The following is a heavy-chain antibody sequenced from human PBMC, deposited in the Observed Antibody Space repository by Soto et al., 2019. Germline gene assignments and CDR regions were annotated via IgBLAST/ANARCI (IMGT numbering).Heavy chain of an antibody. Sequence: ASVKVSCKASGYSFTDYHIHWVRQAPGQGLEWLGRINPKSGGTSTAQKFQGWVTMTTDTSISTASMELTRLTSDDTAIYYCARGDSKDCSKGVCSLLYNNDMEVW. CDR3: ARGDSKDCSKGVCSLLYNNDMEV. V-gene: IGHV1-2*04. J-gene: IGHJ6*01. CDR2: INPKSGGT. D-gene: IGHD2-8*01. CDR1: GYSFTDYH.